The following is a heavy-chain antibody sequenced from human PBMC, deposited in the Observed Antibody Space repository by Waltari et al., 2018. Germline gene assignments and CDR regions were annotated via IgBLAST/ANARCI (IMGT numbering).Heavy chain of an antibody. CDR2: VDPEDGET. CDR3: ATGRLVSSSSWYRNWFDP. J-gene: IGHJ5*02. Sequence: EVQLVQSGAEVKKPGATVKISCKVSGYTFTDYYMHWVQQAPGKGLEWMGLVDPEDGETIYAEKFQGRVTITADTSTDTAYMELSSLRSEDTAVYYCATGRLVSSSSWYRNWFDPWGQGTLVTVSS. CDR1: GYTFTDYY. D-gene: IGHD6-13*01. V-gene: IGHV1-69-2*01.